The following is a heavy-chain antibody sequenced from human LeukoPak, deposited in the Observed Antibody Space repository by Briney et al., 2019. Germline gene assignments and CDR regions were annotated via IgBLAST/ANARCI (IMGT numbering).Heavy chain of an antibody. V-gene: IGHV3-30*02. CDR2: IRYDGSNK. CDR3: AKGYDSSGYSDPTCDY. CDR1: GFTFSSYG. J-gene: IGHJ4*02. D-gene: IGHD3-22*01. Sequence: HPGGSLRLSCAASGFTFSSYGMHWVRQAPGKGLEWVAFIRYDGSNKYYADSVKGRFTISRDNSKNTLYLQMNSLRAEDTAVYYCAKGYDSSGYSDPTCDYWGQGTLVTVSS.